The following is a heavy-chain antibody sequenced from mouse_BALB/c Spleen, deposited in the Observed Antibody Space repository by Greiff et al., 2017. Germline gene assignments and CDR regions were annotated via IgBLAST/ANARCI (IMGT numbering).Heavy chain of an antibody. CDR3: ARSEIYDGYPYYAMDY. J-gene: IGHJ4*01. Sequence: EVKLQQSGAELVKPGASVKLSCTASGFNIKDTYMHWVKQRPEQGLEWIGRIDPANGNTKYDPKFQGKATITADTSSNTAYLQLSSLTSEDTAVYYCARSEIYDGYPYYAMDYWGQGTSVTVSS. V-gene: IGHV14-3*02. CDR2: IDPANGNT. D-gene: IGHD2-3*01. CDR1: GFNIKDTY.